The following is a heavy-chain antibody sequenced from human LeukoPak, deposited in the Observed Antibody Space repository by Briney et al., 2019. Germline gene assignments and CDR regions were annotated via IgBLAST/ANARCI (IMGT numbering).Heavy chain of an antibody. CDR1: GVSISSDSYY. Sequence: SQTLSLTCTVSGVSISSDSYYWSWIRQPAGKGLEWIGRFYTSGTTNYNPSLKSRVTISVDTSKNQFSLKLSSVTAADTAVYYCARETSQKGAHYMDVWGKGTTVTISS. CDR2: FYTSGTT. V-gene: IGHV4-61*02. CDR3: ARETSQKGAHYMDV. J-gene: IGHJ6*03. D-gene: IGHD3-16*01.